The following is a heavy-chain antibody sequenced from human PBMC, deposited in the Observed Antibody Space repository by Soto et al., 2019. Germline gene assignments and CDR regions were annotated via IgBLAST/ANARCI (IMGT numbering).Heavy chain of an antibody. CDR3: ARALLRGDKRGDAFAL. Sequence: QVQLVQSGAEVKKPGASVKVSCKASGYTFTSYGISWVRQAPGQGLEWMGWISAYNGNTNYAQKLQGRVTMTTATSTSTAYMELWSLRSDDTAVYYCARALLRGDKRGDAFALWGQGTMVTVSS. CDR1: GYTFTSYG. J-gene: IGHJ3*01. D-gene: IGHD3-10*01. CDR2: ISAYNGNT. V-gene: IGHV1-18*01.